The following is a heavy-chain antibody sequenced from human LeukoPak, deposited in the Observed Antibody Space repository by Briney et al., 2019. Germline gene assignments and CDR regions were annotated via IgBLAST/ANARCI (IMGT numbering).Heavy chain of an antibody. CDR1: SYSISSGYY. CDR3: ARDLRGYSYGPWFDP. CDR2: IYHSGST. V-gene: IGHV4-38-2*02. Sequence: SETLSLTCAVSSYSISSGYYWGWIRQPPGKGLEWIGSIYHSGSTYYNPSLKSRVTISVDTSKDQFSLKLSSVTAADTAVYYCARDLRGYSYGPWFDPWGQGTLVTVSS. D-gene: IGHD5-18*01. J-gene: IGHJ5*02.